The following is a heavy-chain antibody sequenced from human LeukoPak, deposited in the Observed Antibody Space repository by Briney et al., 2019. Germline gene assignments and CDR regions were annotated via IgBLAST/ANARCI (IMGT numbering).Heavy chain of an antibody. CDR3: ATLPGGWLVQDY. CDR1: GYTLTELS. CDR2: LDPEDGET. Sequence: ASVKVSCKVSGYTLTELSMHWVRQAPGKGLEWMGGLDPEDGETIYAQKFQGRVTMTEDTSTDTAYMELSSLRSEDTAVYYCATLPGGWLVQDYWGQGTLVTVSS. J-gene: IGHJ4*02. V-gene: IGHV1-24*01. D-gene: IGHD6-19*01.